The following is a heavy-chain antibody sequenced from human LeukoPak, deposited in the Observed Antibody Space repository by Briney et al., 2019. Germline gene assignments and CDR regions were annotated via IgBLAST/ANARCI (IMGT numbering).Heavy chain of an antibody. CDR2: ISYDGSYK. CDR1: GFSFSNYG. CDR3: AKILGTTGIFDY. V-gene: IGHV3-30*18. D-gene: IGHD7-27*01. J-gene: IGHJ4*02. Sequence: GRSLRLSCAAPGFSFSNYGMHWVRQAPGKGLEWVAVISYDGSYKNYADSVKGRFTISRDNSKDTLNLQMNSLRAEDTAVYHCAKILGTTGIFDYWGQGTLVTVSS.